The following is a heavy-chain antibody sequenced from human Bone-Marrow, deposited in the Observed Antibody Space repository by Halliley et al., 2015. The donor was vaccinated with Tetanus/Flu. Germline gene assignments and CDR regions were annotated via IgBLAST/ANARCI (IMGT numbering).Heavy chain of an antibody. CDR2: IIPLFGTT. CDR1: GGTFSNFG. V-gene: IGHV1-69*01. D-gene: IGHD2-2*01. Sequence: QVQLVQSGAEVKKPGSSVRVSCKASGGTFSNFGISWVRQAPGQGLEWMGGIIPLFGTTNYAQKFQGRVSITADESRDAAYLELSRLKPEDTAVYYCASHCSKTDCHFYFYYSMDVWGQGTTVTVSS. CDR3: ASHCSKTDCHFYFYYSMDV. J-gene: IGHJ6*02.